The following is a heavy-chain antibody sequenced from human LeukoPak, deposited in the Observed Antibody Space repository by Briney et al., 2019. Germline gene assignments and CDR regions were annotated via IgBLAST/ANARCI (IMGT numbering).Heavy chain of an antibody. V-gene: IGHV3-53*01. D-gene: IGHD4-17*01. CDR3: ARDLAHDYGDYGYYYYGMDV. CDR1: GFTVSSNH. Sequence: GGSLRRSCAASGFTVSSNHMSWVRQAPGKGLEWCSVSYSGGSTYDADSVKGRFTISRDNSKNTLSFQLNSLRAEDTAVYYCARDLAHDYGDYGYYYYGMDVWGQGTTVTVSS. J-gene: IGHJ6*02. CDR2: SYSGGST.